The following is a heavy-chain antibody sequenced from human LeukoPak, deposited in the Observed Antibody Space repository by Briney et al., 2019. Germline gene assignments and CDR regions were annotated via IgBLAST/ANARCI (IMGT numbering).Heavy chain of an antibody. CDR2: ISAYNGNT. CDR1: GYTFTSYG. D-gene: IGHD1-26*01. V-gene: IGHV1-18*01. J-gene: IGHJ4*02. Sequence: ASVKVSCKASGYTFTSYGISWVRQAPGQGLEWMGWISAYNGNTNYAQKLQGGVTMTTDTSTSTAYMELSRLRSDDTAVYYCARGVVGATNPFLDYWGQGTLVTVSS. CDR3: ARGVVGATNPFLDY.